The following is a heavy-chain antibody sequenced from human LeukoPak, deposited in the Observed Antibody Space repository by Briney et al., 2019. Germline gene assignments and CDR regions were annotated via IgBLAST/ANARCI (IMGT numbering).Heavy chain of an antibody. V-gene: IGHV4-31*03. D-gene: IGHD5-24*01. CDR2: IYYSGST. J-gene: IGHJ4*02. CDR1: SGSISSGVYY. CDR3: SRGVRWLQLSYFDY. Sequence: SQTLSLTCPVSSGSISSGVYYWSWIRQHPGKGLEWIGYIYYSGSTYYNPSLKSRVTISVDTSKNQFSLKLSSVTAADTAVYYCSRGVRWLQLSYFDYWGQGTLVTVSS.